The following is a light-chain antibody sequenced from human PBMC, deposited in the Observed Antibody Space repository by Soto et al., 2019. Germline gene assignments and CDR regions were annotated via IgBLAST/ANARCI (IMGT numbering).Light chain of an antibody. J-gene: IGKJ3*01. CDR2: DAS. Sequence: EIVLTQSPATLSLSSGERATLSCRASQSVSSYLAWYQQKPGQAPRLLIYDASNRATGIPARFSGSGSGTDFTLTISRLEPQDFAVYYCQQYGSSITFGPGTKVDI. CDR3: QQYGSSIT. CDR1: QSVSSY. V-gene: IGKV3-11*01.